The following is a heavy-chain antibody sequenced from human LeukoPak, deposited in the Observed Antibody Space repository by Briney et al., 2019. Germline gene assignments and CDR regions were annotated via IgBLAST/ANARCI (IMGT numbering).Heavy chain of an antibody. J-gene: IGHJ6*02. D-gene: IGHD4-23*01. CDR2: ISGSGGST. V-gene: IGHV3-23*01. CDR1: GFTFSSYA. CDR3: AKDTGGNGAYFYAMDV. Sequence: GGSLRLSCAASGFTFSSYAMSWVRQAPGKGLEWVSAISGSGGSTYYADSVKGRFTISRDNSKNTLYLQMNSLRAEDTAVYYCAKDTGGNGAYFYAMDVWGQGTSVTVSS.